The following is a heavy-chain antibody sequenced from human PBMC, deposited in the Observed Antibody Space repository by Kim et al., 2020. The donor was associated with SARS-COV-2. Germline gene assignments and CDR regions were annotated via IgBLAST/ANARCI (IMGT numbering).Heavy chain of an antibody. V-gene: IGHV4-59*01. J-gene: IGHJ6*01. D-gene: IGHD6-19*01. CDR1: GGSISSYY. Sequence: SETLSLTCTVSGGSISSYYWSWIRQPPGKGLEWIGYIYYSGSTNYNPSLKSRVTISVDTSKNQFSLKLSSVTAADTAVYYCAGIEYSSGPDSLPQDYYG. CDR3: AGIEYSSGPDSLPQDYYG. CDR2: IYYSGST.